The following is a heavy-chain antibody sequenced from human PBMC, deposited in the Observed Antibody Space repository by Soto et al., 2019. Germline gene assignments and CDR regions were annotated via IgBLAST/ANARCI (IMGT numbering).Heavy chain of an antibody. CDR3: AKDHLPSTVTTPGY. V-gene: IGHV3-30*18. D-gene: IGHD4-17*01. Sequence: QVQLVESGGGVVQPGRSLRLSCAASGFTFSTYGMHWVRQAPGKGLEWVAVISYDGNNKYYADSVKGRFTIARDYSKNTLFLQMDSLRAEDTAVYYCAKDHLPSTVTTPGYWGQGTLVTVSS. J-gene: IGHJ4*02. CDR2: ISYDGNNK. CDR1: GFTFSTYG.